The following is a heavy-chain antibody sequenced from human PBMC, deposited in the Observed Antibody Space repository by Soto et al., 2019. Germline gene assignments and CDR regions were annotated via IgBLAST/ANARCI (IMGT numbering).Heavy chain of an antibody. Sequence: EVQLVESGGGLVKPGGSLRLSCAASGFTFSSYSMNWVRQAPGKGLEWVSSISSSSSYIYYADSVKGRFTISRDNAKNSLYLQMNSLRAEDTAVYYCARDRKLTLYSGSYYGYGMDVWGQGTTVTVSS. D-gene: IGHD1-26*01. V-gene: IGHV3-21*01. CDR1: GFTFSSYS. CDR3: ARDRKLTLYSGSYYGYGMDV. J-gene: IGHJ6*02. CDR2: ISSSSSYI.